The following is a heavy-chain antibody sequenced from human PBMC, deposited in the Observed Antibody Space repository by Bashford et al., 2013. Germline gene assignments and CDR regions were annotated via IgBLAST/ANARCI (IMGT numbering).Heavy chain of an antibody. CDR3: VRPQRGQWLPDD. J-gene: IGHJ4*02. CDR2: MHPGDSDS. Sequence: GESLKISCKGSGYSFTTSWIGWVRQMPGKGLEWMGIMHPGDSDSRYSPSVQGQVTISADKSISTVYLQWRSLKASDSAMYYCVRPQRGQWLPDDWGQGTLVTVSS. CDR1: GYSFTTSW. V-gene: IGHV5-51*01. D-gene: IGHD6-19*01.